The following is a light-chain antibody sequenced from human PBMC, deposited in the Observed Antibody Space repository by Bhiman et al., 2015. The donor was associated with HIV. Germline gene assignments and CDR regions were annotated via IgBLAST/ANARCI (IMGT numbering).Light chain of an antibody. Sequence: QSALTQPASVSGSPGQSITISCTGTGSDVGGYNHVSWYQQLPGTAPKLLIYDNNKRPSGIPDRFSGSKSGTSATLGITGLQTGDETDYYCGTWDSSLSAEVFGGGTKLTVL. J-gene: IGLJ3*02. V-gene: IGLV1-51*01. CDR3: GTWDSSLSAEV. CDR1: GSDVGGYNH. CDR2: DNN.